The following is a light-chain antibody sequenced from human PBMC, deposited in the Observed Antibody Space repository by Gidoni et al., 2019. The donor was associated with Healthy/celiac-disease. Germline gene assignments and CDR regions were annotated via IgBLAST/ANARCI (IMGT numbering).Light chain of an antibody. CDR2: KAS. J-gene: IGKJ2*01. CDR1: QSISSW. Sequence: DIQMTPSPSTLSASVVDRVTITCRDSQSISSWLAWYQQKPGKAPKLLIYKASSLESGVPSRFSGSGSGTEFTLTISSLQPDDFATYYCQQYNSYSYTFGQXTKLEIK. V-gene: IGKV1-5*03. CDR3: QQYNSYSYT.